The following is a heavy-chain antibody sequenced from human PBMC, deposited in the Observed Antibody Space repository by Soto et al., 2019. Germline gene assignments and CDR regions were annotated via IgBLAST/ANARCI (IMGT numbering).Heavy chain of an antibody. CDR2: ISAHNGNT. D-gene: IGHD1-1*01. CDR1: GYDFTTYG. V-gene: IGHV1-18*01. Sequence: QVHLVQSGAEVKKPGASVKVSCKGSGYDFTTYGITWVRQAPGQGLEWMAWISAHNGNTDYAQKLQGRVTVTRDTSTSTAYMELGSLRSDDTDVYYCARGRYVDYWGQGALVTVSS. CDR3: ARGRYVDY. J-gene: IGHJ4*02.